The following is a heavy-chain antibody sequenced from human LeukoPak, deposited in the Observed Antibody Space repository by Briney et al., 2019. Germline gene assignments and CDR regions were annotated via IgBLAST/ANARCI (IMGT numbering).Heavy chain of an antibody. V-gene: IGHV4-34*01. CDR2: INHSGST. Sequence: SETLSLTCAVYGGSFSGYYWSWIRQPPGKGLEWIGEINHSGSTNYNPSRKSRVTISVGTSKIQFSLKLSSVTAADTAVYYCARGYTARRSNPQFQHGGQGTLVTVSS. CDR1: GGSFSGYY. J-gene: IGHJ1*01. CDR3: ARGYTARRSNPQFQH. D-gene: IGHD6-6*01.